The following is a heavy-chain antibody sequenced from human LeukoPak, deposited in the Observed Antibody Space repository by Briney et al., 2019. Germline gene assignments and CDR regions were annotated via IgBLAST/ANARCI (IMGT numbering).Heavy chain of an antibody. CDR2: IYYSGST. Sequence: PSETLSLTCTVSGGSISSSSYYWGWIRQPPGKGLEWIGSIYYSGSTYYNPSLKSRVTISVDTSKNQFSLKLSSVTAADTAVYYCARDRPLTLTGNYFDPWGQGTLVTVSS. CDR1: GGSISSSSYY. V-gene: IGHV4-39*07. CDR3: ARDRPLTLTGNYFDP. J-gene: IGHJ5*02. D-gene: IGHD3-9*01.